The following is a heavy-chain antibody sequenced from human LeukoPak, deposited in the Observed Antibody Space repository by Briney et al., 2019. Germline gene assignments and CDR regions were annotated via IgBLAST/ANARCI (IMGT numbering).Heavy chain of an antibody. CDR1: GFTVSSNY. D-gene: IGHD3-3*01. Sequence: PGGSLRLSCAASGFTVSSNYMSWVRQAPGKGLECVSVIYSGGSTYYADSVKGRFTISRDNSKNTLYLQMNSLRAEDTAVYYCARDAGYDFWRGYYQGYFDYWGQGTLVTVSS. CDR3: ARDAGYDFWRGYYQGYFDY. CDR2: IYSGGST. J-gene: IGHJ4*02. V-gene: IGHV3-66*02.